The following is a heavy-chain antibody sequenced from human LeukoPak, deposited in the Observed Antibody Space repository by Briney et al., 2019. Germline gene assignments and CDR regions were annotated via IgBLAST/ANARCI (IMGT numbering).Heavy chain of an antibody. Sequence: VASVKVSCEASGYTFTGYYMHWVRQAPGQGLEWMGWINPNSGGTNYAQKFQGRVTMTRDTSISTAYMELSRLRSDDTAVYYCARLRFGERSSDYWGQGTLVTVSS. V-gene: IGHV1-2*02. CDR3: ARLRFGERSSDY. CDR1: GYTFTGYY. J-gene: IGHJ4*02. CDR2: INPNSGGT. D-gene: IGHD3-10*01.